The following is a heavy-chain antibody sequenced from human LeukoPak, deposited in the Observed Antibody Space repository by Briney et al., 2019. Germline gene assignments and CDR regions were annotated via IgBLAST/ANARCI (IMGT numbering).Heavy chain of an antibody. CDR1: GYSISSGYY. J-gene: IGHJ4*02. CDR2: IYHSGST. V-gene: IGHV4-38-2*01. CDR3: ARHGITIFGVVIEFDY. D-gene: IGHD3-3*01. Sequence: SETLSLTCAVSGYSISSGYYWGGIRQPPGQGLEWIGSIYHSGSTYYNPSLKSRVTISVDTSKNQFSLKLSSVTAPDTAVYYCARHGITIFGVVIEFDYWGQGTLVTVSS.